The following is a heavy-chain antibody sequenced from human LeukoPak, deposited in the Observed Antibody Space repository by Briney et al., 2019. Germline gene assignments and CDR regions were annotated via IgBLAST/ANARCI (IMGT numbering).Heavy chain of an antibody. D-gene: IGHD5-24*01. CDR2: IDYRGST. CDR1: GGSISSYY. J-gene: IGHJ3*02. Sequence: PSETLSLTCTVSGGSISSYYWSWIRQPPGKGLEWIAYIDYRGSTTYNPSLKSRVTISVDTSRNQFSLKLSSVTAADTAVYYCARSRGGYSYDHAAFDMWGQGTMVTVSS. V-gene: IGHV4-59*01. CDR3: ARSRGGYSYDHAAFDM.